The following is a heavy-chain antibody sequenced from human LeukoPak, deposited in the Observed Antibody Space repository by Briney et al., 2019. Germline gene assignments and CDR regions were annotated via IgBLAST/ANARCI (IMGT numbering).Heavy chain of an antibody. CDR3: ARDLKGDVDAFDI. CDR2: ISYDGSNK. J-gene: IGHJ3*02. CDR1: GFTFSSYA. V-gene: IGHV3-30*04. Sequence: GGSLRLSCAASGFTFSSYAMHWVRQAPGKGLEWVAVISYDGSNKYYADSVRGRFTISRDNSKNTLYLQINSLRAEDTAVYYCARDLKGDVDAFDIWGQGTMVTVSS.